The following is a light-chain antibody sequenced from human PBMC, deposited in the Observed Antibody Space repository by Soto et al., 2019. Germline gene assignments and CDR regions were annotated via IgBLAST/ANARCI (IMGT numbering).Light chain of an antibody. CDR2: DDS. CDR1: NIGSKT. Sequence: YELTQPPSRSVAPGQTATITCGANNIGSKTVHWYQQRPGQAPVLVVNDDSDRPSGIPDRFSGSNSGNTATLTISRVEAGDEADYYCQVWDGSRDQYVFGTGTKV. J-gene: IGLJ1*01. CDR3: QVWDGSRDQYV. V-gene: IGLV3-21*02.